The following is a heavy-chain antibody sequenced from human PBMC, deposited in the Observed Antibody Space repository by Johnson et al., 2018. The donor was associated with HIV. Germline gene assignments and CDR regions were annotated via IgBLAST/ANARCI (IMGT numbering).Heavy chain of an antibody. J-gene: IGHJ3*02. CDR2: LYRGGST. V-gene: IGHV3-66*04. CDR3: ARQHYYDSGGQGGGLDI. D-gene: IGHD3-22*01. Sequence: EVQLVESGGGLVQPGGSLRLSCEVSGFTVNSNHMSWVRQAPGKGLEWVSVLYRGGSTYYTDPVKGRLPSSRDNSKNTLYLQINGLRAEDTALYYCARQHYYDSGGQGGGLDIWGQGTMVTVSS. CDR1: GFTVNSNH.